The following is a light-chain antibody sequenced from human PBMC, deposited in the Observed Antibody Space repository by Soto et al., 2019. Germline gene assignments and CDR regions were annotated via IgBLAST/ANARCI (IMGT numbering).Light chain of an antibody. CDR1: QSRRAG. V-gene: IGKV1-17*01. J-gene: IGKJ1*01. CDR2: TAS. CDR3: LQYYSYPRT. Sequence: DIQMTQSPSPLSASVGDRVTITCRAAQSRRAGLAWYQQKPGKAPKRLIYTASSLQSGVPSRFSGSGSGTEFTRTISSLQPEDFATYYCLQYYSYPRTFGQGTMVEVK.